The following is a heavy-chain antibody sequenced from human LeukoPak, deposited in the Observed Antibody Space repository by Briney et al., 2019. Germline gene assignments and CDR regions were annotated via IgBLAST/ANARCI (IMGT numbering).Heavy chain of an antibody. J-gene: IGHJ6*03. CDR2: IYYSGST. V-gene: IGHV4-59*01. Sequence: SETLSLTCTVSGGSISGYYWSWIRQPPGKGLEWIGYIYYSGSTNYNPSLKSRVTISVDTFKNQFSLKLSSVTAADTAVYYCARDGYSGHYMDVWGKGTTVTVSS. CDR3: ARDGYSGHYMDV. D-gene: IGHD3-22*01. CDR1: GGSISGYY.